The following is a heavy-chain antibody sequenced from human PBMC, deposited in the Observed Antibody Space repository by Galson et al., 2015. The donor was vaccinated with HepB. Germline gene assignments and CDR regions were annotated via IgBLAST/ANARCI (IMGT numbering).Heavy chain of an antibody. V-gene: IGHV1-3*01. Sequence: SVKVSCKASGYTFTSYAIHWVRQAPGQGLEWMGWINAGNGNTEYSQKFQGRVTVTRDTSASTAYMELSSLKSEDTAVYYCARVLWYDSSGYGFDYWGQGTLVTVSS. CDR3: ARVLWYDSSGYGFDY. CDR2: INAGNGNT. D-gene: IGHD3-22*01. CDR1: GYTFTSYA. J-gene: IGHJ4*02.